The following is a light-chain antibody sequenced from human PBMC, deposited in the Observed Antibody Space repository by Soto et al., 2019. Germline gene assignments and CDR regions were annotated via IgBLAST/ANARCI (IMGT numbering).Light chain of an antibody. Sequence: HSALTQPASVSGSPGQSITISCTGTSSDVGGYNYVSWYQQHPGKAPKLMIYEVSNRPSGVSNRFSGSKSGNTASLTISGLQAEDEADYFCSSYGSTSTRYVFGTGTTLTVL. CDR2: EVS. CDR1: SSDVGGYNY. J-gene: IGLJ1*01. V-gene: IGLV2-14*01. CDR3: SSYGSTSTRYV.